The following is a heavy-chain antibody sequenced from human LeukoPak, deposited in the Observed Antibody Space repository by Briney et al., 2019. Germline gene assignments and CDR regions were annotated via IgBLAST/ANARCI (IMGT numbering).Heavy chain of an antibody. Sequence: PGGSLRLSCAASEFTFSSYWMSWVRQAPGKGLEWVSRSDGGGSSTSYADSVKGRFSISRDNAKSILYLQMNSLRAEDTAVYYCARGPGSSGGAYVGDYWGHGTLVTVSS. CDR1: EFTFSSYW. CDR3: ARGPGSSGGAYVGDY. V-gene: IGHV3-74*01. D-gene: IGHD3-22*01. J-gene: IGHJ4*01. CDR2: SDGGGSST.